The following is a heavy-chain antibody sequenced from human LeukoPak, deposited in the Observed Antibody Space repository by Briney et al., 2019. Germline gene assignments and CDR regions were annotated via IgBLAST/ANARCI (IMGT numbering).Heavy chain of an antibody. J-gene: IGHJ6*02. CDR2: ISYDGSNK. V-gene: IGHV3-30*18. CDR3: AKGSGWSRYYYYGMDV. Sequence: GKSLRLSCAASGFTFSNYGMHWVRQAPGKGLEWVAVISYDGSNKYYADSVKGRFTISRDNSKNTLYLQMNSLRAEDTAVYYCAKGSGWSRYYYYGMDVWGQGTTVTVSS. D-gene: IGHD6-19*01. CDR1: GFTFSNYG.